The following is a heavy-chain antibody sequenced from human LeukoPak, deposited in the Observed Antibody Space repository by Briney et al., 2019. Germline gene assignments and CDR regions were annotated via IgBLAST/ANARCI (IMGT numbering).Heavy chain of an antibody. J-gene: IGHJ4*02. CDR2: IIPILGIA. V-gene: IGHV1-69*04. D-gene: IGHD3-22*01. CDR3: ARGHYDSSGYYDY. CDR1: GGTFSSYA. Sequence: GASVKVSCKASGGTFSSYAISWLRQAPGQGLEWMGRIIPILGIANYAQKFQGRVTITADKSTSTAYMELSSLRSEDTAVYYCARGHYDSSGYYDYWGQWTLVTVSS.